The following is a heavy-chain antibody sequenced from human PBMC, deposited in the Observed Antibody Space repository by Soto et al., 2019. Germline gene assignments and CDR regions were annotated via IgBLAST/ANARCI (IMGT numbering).Heavy chain of an antibody. CDR1: GFTFDDYA. D-gene: IGHD3-10*01. V-gene: IGHV3-9*01. CDR3: AKGLRRITMVRGAFDY. CDR2: ISWNSGSI. Sequence: EVQLVESGGGLVQPGRSLRLSCAASGFTFDDYAMHWVRQAPGKGLEGVSGISWNSGSIGYADSVKGRFTISRDNAKNSLYLQMNSLRAEDTALYYCAKGLRRITMVRGAFDYWGQGTLVTVSS. J-gene: IGHJ4*02.